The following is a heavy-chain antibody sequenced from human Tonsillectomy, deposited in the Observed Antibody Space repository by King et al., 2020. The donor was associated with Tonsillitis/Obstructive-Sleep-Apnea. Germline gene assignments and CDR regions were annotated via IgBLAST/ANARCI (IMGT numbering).Heavy chain of an antibody. CDR1: GGSVSSGSYY. Sequence: VQLQESGPGLVKPSETLSLTCTVSGGSVSSGSYYWSWIRQPPGKGLEWIGYIYYSGSNNYNPSPNSRVTKSVDTSKNQFSLKLSSLTAADTAVYYCARTTVTTQSFDIWGQGTMVTVSS. V-gene: IGHV4-61*01. D-gene: IGHD4-17*01. CDR2: IYYSGSN. J-gene: IGHJ3*02. CDR3: ARTTVTTQSFDI.